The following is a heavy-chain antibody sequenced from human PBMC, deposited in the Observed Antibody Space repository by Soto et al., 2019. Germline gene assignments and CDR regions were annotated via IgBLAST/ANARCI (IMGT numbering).Heavy chain of an antibody. CDR2: IYYSGST. CDR1: GGSISSSSCY. CDR3: ASPAATMVAFDI. V-gene: IGHV4-39*01. J-gene: IGHJ3*02. D-gene: IGHD3-10*01. Sequence: SETLSLTCTVSGGSISSSSCYCGWIRQPPGKGLEWIGSIYYSGSTYYNPSLKSRVTISVDTSKNQFSLKLSSVTAADTAVYYCASPAATMVAFDIWGQGTMVTVS.